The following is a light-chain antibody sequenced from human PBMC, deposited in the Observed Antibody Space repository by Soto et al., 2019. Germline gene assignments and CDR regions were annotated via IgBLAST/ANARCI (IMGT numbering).Light chain of an antibody. Sequence: EIVITYSAATLSFSPVERATLSCRASQSFRGLLAWYQQKPGQAPRLLIYDAYNRATGIPPRFSGSGSGTDFTLTISSLEPQDSAVYYCQQRNMWPITFGQGTRLEIK. J-gene: IGKJ5*01. CDR2: DAY. V-gene: IGKV3-11*01. CDR3: QQRNMWPIT. CDR1: QSFRGL.